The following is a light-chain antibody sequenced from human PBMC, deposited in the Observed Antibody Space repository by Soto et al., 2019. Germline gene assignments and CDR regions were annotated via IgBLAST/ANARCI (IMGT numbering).Light chain of an antibody. CDR3: QQYRT. Sequence: EIVMTQSPATLSVSPGESATLSCRSSQSVSSNLAWYQQKPGQAPRLLIYGASTRATGIPARFSGSGSGTEFTLTISSLQSEDFAVYDCQQYRTFGQGTKLEIK. V-gene: IGKV3-15*01. CDR2: GAS. CDR1: QSVSSN. J-gene: IGKJ2*01.